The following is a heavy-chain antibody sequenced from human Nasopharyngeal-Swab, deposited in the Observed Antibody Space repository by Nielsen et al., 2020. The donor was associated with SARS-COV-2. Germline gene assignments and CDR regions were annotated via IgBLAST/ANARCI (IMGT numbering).Heavy chain of an antibody. J-gene: IGHJ6*02. D-gene: IGHD6-13*01. CDR1: GFTYDDYS. CDR2: ITWNSGT. Sequence: SLKISCAASGFTYDDYSMHWVRLAPGKGLEWVSGITWNSGTGYTDSVKGRFTISRDNARNSLYLQMNSLRAEDTAVYYCARAGWGYSSSWYIYYYYGMDVWGQGTTVTVSS. V-gene: IGHV3-9*01. CDR3: ARAGWGYSSSWYIYYYYGMDV.